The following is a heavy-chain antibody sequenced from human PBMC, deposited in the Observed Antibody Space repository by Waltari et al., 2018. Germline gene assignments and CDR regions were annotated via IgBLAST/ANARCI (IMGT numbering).Heavy chain of an antibody. J-gene: IGHJ5*02. CDR2: INHSVST. V-gene: IGHV4-34*01. CDR3: ARAGYYDFWSGYYTGWFDP. D-gene: IGHD3-3*01. Sequence: QVQLQQWGAGLLKPSETLSLTCAVYGGSFSGYYWSWIRQPPGKGLEWIGEINHSVSTNYNPSLKSRVTISVDTSKNQFSLKLSSVTAADTAVYYCARAGYYDFWSGYYTGWFDPWGQGTLVTVSS. CDR1: GGSFSGYY.